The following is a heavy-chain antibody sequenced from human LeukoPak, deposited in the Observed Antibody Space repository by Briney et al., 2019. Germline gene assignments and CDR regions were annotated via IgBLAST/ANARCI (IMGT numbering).Heavy chain of an antibody. Sequence: GGSLRLSCAASGFTFSSYSMNWVRQAPGKGLEWVSSISSSSSYIYYADSVKGRFTISRDNAKNSLYLQMNSLRAEDTAVYYCAKEGRKAAAGHFDYWGQGTLVTVSS. D-gene: IGHD6-13*01. CDR1: GFTFSSYS. CDR3: AKEGRKAAAGHFDY. CDR2: ISSSSSYI. V-gene: IGHV3-21*01. J-gene: IGHJ4*02.